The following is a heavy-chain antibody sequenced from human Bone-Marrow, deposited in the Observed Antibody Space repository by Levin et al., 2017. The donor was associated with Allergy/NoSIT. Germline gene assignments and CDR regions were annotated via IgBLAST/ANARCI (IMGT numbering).Heavy chain of an antibody. D-gene: IGHD5-18*01. J-gene: IGHJ4*02. CDR2: SRGKTYGETT. Sequence: KHGESLKISCTTSGFAFDDFAMNWFRQAPGKGLEWVAYSRGKTYGETTDYAASVKGRFTFSRDDSQRTAYLEMNRLTTEDTAVYYCTRARGYMYGYADYWGQGTLVTVSS. CDR3: TRARGYMYGYADY. CDR1: GFAFDDFA. V-gene: IGHV3-49*05.